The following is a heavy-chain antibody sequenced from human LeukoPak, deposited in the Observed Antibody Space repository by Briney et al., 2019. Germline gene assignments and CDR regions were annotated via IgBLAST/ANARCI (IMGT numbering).Heavy chain of an antibody. Sequence: SETLSLTCAVYGGSFSGYYWSWIRQPPGKGLEWIGEINHSGTTDYNPSLKSRVTISVDTSKNQFSLKLSSVTAADTAVYYCARDRDIVATIDAFDIWGQGTMVTVSS. CDR1: GGSFSGYY. CDR2: INHSGTT. J-gene: IGHJ3*02. D-gene: IGHD5-12*01. CDR3: ARDRDIVATIDAFDI. V-gene: IGHV4-34*01.